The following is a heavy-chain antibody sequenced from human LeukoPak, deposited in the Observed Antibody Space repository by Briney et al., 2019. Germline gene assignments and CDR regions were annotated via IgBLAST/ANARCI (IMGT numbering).Heavy chain of an antibody. CDR3: ARYEYCSSTSCYSNWFDP. D-gene: IGHD2-2*01. J-gene: IGHJ5*02. CDR1: GYSFTSNW. Sequence: GESLKISCKGSGYSFTSNWIGWVRQMPGKGLEWMGIFYPGDSDTRYSPSFQGQVTISADKSISTAYLQWSSLKASDTAMYYCARYEYCSSTSCYSNWFDPWGQGTLVTVSS. CDR2: FYPGDSDT. V-gene: IGHV5-51*01.